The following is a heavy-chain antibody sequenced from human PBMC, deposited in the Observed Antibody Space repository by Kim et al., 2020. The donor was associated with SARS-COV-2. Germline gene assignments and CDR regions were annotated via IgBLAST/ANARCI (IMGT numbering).Heavy chain of an antibody. D-gene: IGHD2-2*01. Sequence: GGSLRLSCAASGFTFSSYGMHWVRQAPGKGLEWVAVIWYDGSNKYYADSVKGRFTISRDNSKNTLYLQMNSLRAEDTAVYYCAKDSGYCSSTSCYSANWFDPWGQGTLVTVSS. CDR1: GFTFSSYG. J-gene: IGHJ5*02. CDR2: IWYDGSNK. CDR3: AKDSGYCSSTSCYSANWFDP. V-gene: IGHV3-33*06.